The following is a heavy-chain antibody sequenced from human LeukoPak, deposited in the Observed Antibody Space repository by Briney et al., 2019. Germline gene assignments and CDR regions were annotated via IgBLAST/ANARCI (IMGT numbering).Heavy chain of an antibody. V-gene: IGHV4-34*01. CDR3: ARRPPAASNSGYNWFDP. CDR2: INHSGST. CDR1: GGSFSGYY. J-gene: IGHJ5*02. Sequence: SETLSLTCAVYGGSFSGYYWSWIRQPPGKGLEWIGEINHSGSTNYNPSLKSRVTISVDTSKNQFSLKLSSVTAADTAVYYCARRPPAASNSGYNWFDPWGQGTLVTASS. D-gene: IGHD6-25*01.